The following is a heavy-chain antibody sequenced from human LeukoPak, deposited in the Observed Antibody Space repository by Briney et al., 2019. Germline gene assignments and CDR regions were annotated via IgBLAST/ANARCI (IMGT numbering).Heavy chain of an antibody. D-gene: IGHD3-10*01. CDR2: ISGSGGST. V-gene: IGHV3-23*01. CDR1: GFTFSSYA. J-gene: IGHJ4*02. Sequence: PGGSLRLSCAASGFTFSSYAMSWVRQAPGKGLEWVSAISGSGGSTYYADSVKGRFIISRDNSKNTLYLQMNSLRAEDTAVYYCAKLNTYYYGSGDYWGQGTLVTVSS. CDR3: AKLNTYYYGSGDY.